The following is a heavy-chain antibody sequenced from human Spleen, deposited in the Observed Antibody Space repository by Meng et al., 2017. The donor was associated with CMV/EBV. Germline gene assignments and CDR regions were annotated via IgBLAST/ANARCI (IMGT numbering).Heavy chain of an antibody. Sequence: ASVKVSCQASGYSFTDYSIHWVRQAPGQGLEWMGWVNPKGGGTTYAQKFQGRVTMTRDTSINTVYMELSRLRSDDTAVYYCAREGIDILRVVVIAVPRATGGLDVWGRGTTVTVSS. D-gene: IGHD2-21*01. J-gene: IGHJ6*02. CDR3: AREGIDILRVVVIAVPRATGGLDV. CDR1: GYSFTDYS. V-gene: IGHV1-2*02. CDR2: VNPKGGGT.